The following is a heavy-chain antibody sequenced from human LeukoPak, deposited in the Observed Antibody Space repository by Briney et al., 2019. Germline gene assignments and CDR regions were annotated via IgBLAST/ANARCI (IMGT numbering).Heavy chain of an antibody. Sequence: SETLSLTCTVSGGSISSYYWNWIRQPPGEGLEWIGCIYYIGNTNYNPSLKSRVTISVDTSKNQFSLKLSSVTAADTAVYYCARDYYDSSGYYLGLEYWGQGTLVTVSS. CDR2: IYYIGNT. J-gene: IGHJ4*02. V-gene: IGHV4-59*01. D-gene: IGHD3-22*01. CDR1: GGSISSYY. CDR3: ARDYYDSSGYYLGLEY.